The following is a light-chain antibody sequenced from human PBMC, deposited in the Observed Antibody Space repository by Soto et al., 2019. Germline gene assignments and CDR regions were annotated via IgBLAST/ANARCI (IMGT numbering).Light chain of an antibody. CDR3: QQYGSSPLVT. V-gene: IGKV3-20*01. CDR2: GAS. CDR1: QSVSSY. Sequence: EIVLTQSPGTLSLSPGERVTLSCRASQSVSSYLAWYQQKPGQAPRLLMYGASSRATGIPDRFSGSGSGTDCTLTISRLEPEDFAVYYCQQYGSSPLVTFGPGTKVDIK. J-gene: IGKJ3*01.